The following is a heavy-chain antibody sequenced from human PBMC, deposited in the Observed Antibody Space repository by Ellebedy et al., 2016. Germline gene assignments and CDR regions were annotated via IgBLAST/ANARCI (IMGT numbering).Heavy chain of an antibody. CDR2: IYYSGST. V-gene: IGHV4-59*01. D-gene: IGHD2-2*01. J-gene: IGHJ4*02. CDR1: GGSISSYY. Sequence: SETLSLTCTVSGGSISSYYWSWIRQPPGKGLEWIGYIYYSGSTSYNPSLKSRVTISVDTSKRQFSLRLSSVTAADTAVYYCARPGLPAAFPYYFDSWGQGTLVTVSS. CDR3: ARPGLPAAFPYYFDS.